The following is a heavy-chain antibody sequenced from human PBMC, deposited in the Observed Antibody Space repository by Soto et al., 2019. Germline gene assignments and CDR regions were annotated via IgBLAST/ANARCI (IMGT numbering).Heavy chain of an antibody. Sequence: EVQLLESGGGLVQPGGSLRLSCVGSGFFFSSYTMTWVRQAPGKGLEWVSSFSATSENTYYADSVRGRFTISRDNSKNTLFLQRNSLTAEDTAMYYCAKARDQQWVRLPFDHWGQGILVIVSS. CDR2: FSATSENT. CDR1: GFFFSSYT. CDR3: AKARDQQWVRLPFDH. V-gene: IGHV3-23*01. J-gene: IGHJ4*02. D-gene: IGHD6-19*01.